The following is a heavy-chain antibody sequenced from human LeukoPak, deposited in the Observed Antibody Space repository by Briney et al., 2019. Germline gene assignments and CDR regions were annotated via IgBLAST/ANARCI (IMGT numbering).Heavy chain of an antibody. Sequence: KPSETLPHTCNVSGASISDYYWTWIRQPAGRGLEWIGRTHVTENTKYNPSLRGRVTMSVDTSKKQVSLKLSSVTATDTAIYYCARGKLGTKNTLDCWGQGTLVTVSS. CDR2: THVTENT. V-gene: IGHV4-4*07. D-gene: IGHD1-14*01. CDR1: GASISDYY. CDR3: ARGKLGTKNTLDC. J-gene: IGHJ4*02.